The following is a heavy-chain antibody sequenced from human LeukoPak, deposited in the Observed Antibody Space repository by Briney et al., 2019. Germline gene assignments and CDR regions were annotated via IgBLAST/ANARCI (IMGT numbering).Heavy chain of an antibody. V-gene: IGHV3-53*01. CDR1: GFTVSSNY. J-gene: IGHJ4*02. D-gene: IGHD2-15*01. CDR2: IYSGGST. Sequence: GGSLRLFCAASGFTVSSNYMSWVRQAPGKGLEWVSVIYSGGSTYYADSVKGRFTISRDNSKNTLYLQMNSLRAEDTAVYYCARARSWWVFDYWGQGTLVTVSS. CDR3: ARARSWWVFDY.